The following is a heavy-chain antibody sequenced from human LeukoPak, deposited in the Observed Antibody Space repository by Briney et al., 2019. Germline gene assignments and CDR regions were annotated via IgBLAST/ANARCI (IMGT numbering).Heavy chain of an antibody. Sequence: AGGSLRLSCAASGFTFSSYAMSWVRQAPGKGLGWVSAISGSGGSTYYADSVKGRFTISRDNSKNTLYLQMNSLRAEDTAVYYCAKGRYSSGWYSGVFDYWGQGTLVTVSS. CDR2: ISGSGGST. V-gene: IGHV3-23*01. D-gene: IGHD6-19*01. CDR1: GFTFSSYA. CDR3: AKGRYSSGWYSGVFDY. J-gene: IGHJ4*02.